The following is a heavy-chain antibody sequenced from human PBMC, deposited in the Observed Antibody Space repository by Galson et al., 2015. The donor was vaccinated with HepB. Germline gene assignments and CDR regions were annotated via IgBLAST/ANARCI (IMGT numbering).Heavy chain of an antibody. J-gene: IGHJ4*02. Sequence: LSLTCIVSGGSISGSFWTWFRQPPGKGLEWIGYIYYSGNTNYNPSLKSRVTISVDVSKNQFSLTLNSVTAADTAVYYCARGRDGFAYWGQGTLVTVSS. CDR3: ARGRDGFAY. CDR2: IYYSGNT. CDR1: GGSISGSF. D-gene: IGHD5-24*01. V-gene: IGHV4-59*01.